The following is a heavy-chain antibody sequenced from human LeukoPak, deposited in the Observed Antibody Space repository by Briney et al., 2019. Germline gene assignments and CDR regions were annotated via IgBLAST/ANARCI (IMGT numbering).Heavy chain of an antibody. J-gene: IGHJ4*02. D-gene: IGHD3-10*01. V-gene: IGHV3-23*01. CDR3: AKPLWFGELAVCFDY. CDR1: GFTFSSYA. CDR2: ISGIGGST. Sequence: GGSLRLSCAASGFTFSSYAMSWVRQAPGKGLGWVSAISGIGGSTYYADSVKGRFSISRDNSKNTLYLQMNSLRAEDTAVYYCAKPLWFGELAVCFDYWGQGTLVTVSS.